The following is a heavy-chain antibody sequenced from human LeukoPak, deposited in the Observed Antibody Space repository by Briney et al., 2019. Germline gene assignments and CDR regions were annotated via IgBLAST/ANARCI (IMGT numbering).Heavy chain of an antibody. CDR1: GGTLSRYG. J-gene: IGHJ1*01. CDR2: IIPKFGSA. CDR3: ARDNIAASGVKYFQL. D-gene: IGHD6-13*01. V-gene: IGHV1-69*05. Sequence: SVKVSCEASGGTLSRYGIGWVRQAPGQGLEWMGGIIPKFGSANYAQKFQDRLTLTTDESTSTAYMELSNLRSEDTAVYFCARDNIAASGVKYFQLWGPGTLVTISS.